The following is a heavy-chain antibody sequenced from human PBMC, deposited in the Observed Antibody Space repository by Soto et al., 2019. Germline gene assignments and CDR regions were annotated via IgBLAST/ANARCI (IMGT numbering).Heavy chain of an antibody. CDR3: AGGASSTCNY. CDR1: GFTFSTYW. V-gene: IGHV3-74*01. Sequence: GGSLRLSCAASGFTFSTYWMHWVRQVPGKGLGWVSRIKSDGSDTSYADSAKGRFTISRDNAKNTLYLQMNSLRVEDTAVYYCAGGASSTCNYWGQGALVTVSS. D-gene: IGHD6-13*01. J-gene: IGHJ4*02. CDR2: IKSDGSDT.